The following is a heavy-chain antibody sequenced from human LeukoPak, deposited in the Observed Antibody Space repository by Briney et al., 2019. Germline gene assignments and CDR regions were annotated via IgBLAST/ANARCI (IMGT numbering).Heavy chain of an antibody. V-gene: IGHV4-34*01. CDR1: GGPLSGYY. J-gene: IGHJ6*03. D-gene: IGHD3-22*01. Sequence: SDTLSLTCAVYGGPLSGYYWTWIRQAPGKALEWIGELNPSGRISYKSSLKSRLTISVDASKNQFSLNLRSLTAADTAVYYCARGRHEVSMIVVVMTAVSYYLDVWGKGTTVTVS. CDR2: LNPSGRI. CDR3: ARGRHEVSMIVVVMTAVSYYLDV.